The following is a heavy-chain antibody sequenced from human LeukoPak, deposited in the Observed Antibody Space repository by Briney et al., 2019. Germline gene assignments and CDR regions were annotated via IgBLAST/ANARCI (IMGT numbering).Heavy chain of an antibody. Sequence: SVKVSCKASGGTFSSYAISWVRQAPGQGLEWMGGIIPTFGTANYAQKFQGRVTITADESTSTAYMELSSLRSEDTAVYYCARGALVHDYGNNYYYYYGMDVWGQGTTVTVSS. CDR1: GGTFSSYA. J-gene: IGHJ6*02. CDR3: ARGALVHDYGNNYYYYYGMDV. CDR2: IIPTFGTA. V-gene: IGHV1-69*13. D-gene: IGHD4-11*01.